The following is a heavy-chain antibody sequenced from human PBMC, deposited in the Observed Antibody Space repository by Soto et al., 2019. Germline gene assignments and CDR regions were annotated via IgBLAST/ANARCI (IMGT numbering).Heavy chain of an antibody. Sequence: ASVKLSCRASVYTLTSSGVHCVRQALGRRLEWMGWINAGNGNTRYSEKFQGRVTINRDTSSSTAYMDLSRLRSDDPAVYYCARGGAVACNINFDYWAQGTLVTFSS. D-gene: IGHD6-19*01. CDR1: VYTLTSSG. V-gene: IGHV1-3*01. J-gene: IGHJ4*01. CDR3: ARGGAVACNINFDY. CDR2: INAGNGNT.